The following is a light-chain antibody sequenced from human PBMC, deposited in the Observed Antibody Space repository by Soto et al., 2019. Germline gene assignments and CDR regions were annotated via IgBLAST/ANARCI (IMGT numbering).Light chain of an antibody. J-gene: IGLJ1*01. V-gene: IGLV2-14*01. CDR1: SSDVGGYNY. CDR2: DVS. Sequence: QSALNQPASVSGSPGQSITISCTGTSSDVGGYNYVSWYQQHPGKAPKLMIYDVSNRPSGVSNRFSGSKSGNTASLTISGLQAEDEADYYCSSYTSSNPLRVFGTGTKVTVL. CDR3: SSYTSSNPLRV.